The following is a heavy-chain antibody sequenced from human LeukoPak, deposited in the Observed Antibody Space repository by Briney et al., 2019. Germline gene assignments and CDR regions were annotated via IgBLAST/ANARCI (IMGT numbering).Heavy chain of an antibody. CDR2: INPNSGGT. V-gene: IGHV1-2*02. Sequence: GASVKVSCKASGYTFTGYYMHWVRQAPGQGLEWMGWINPNSGGTNYAQKFQGRVTMTRDTSISTAYMELSRLRSGDTAVYYCARDLAVAGNGNAFDIWGQGTMVTVSS. CDR1: GYTFTGYY. CDR3: ARDLAVAGNGNAFDI. D-gene: IGHD6-19*01. J-gene: IGHJ3*02.